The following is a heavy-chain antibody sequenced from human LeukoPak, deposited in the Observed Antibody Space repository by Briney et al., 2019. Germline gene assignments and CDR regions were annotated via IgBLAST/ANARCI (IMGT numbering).Heavy chain of an antibody. CDR2: IRYDGSNK. Sequence: GGSLRLSCAASGFTFSSYGMHWVRQAPGKGLEWVAFIRYDGSNKYYADSVKGRFTISRDNSKNTLHLQMNSLRAEDTAVYYCARDPEQLIVVPAAIDYWGQGTLVTVSS. CDR1: GFTFSSYG. CDR3: ARDPEQLIVVPAAIDY. J-gene: IGHJ4*02. D-gene: IGHD2-2*01. V-gene: IGHV3-30*02.